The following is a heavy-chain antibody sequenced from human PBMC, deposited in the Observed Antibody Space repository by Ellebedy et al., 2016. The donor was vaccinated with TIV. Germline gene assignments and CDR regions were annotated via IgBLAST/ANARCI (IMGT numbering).Heavy chain of an antibody. CDR3: ARVTDNWFDP. V-gene: IGHV4-39*07. CDR2: IYYTGST. J-gene: IGHJ5*02. Sequence: GSLRLSXTVSGGSISSSSHYWGWIRQPPGKGLEWIGSIYYTGSTYYNPSLKSRVTISVDTSKNQFSLKLSSVTAADTAVYYCARVTDNWFDPWGQGTLVTVSS. CDR1: GGSISSSSHY.